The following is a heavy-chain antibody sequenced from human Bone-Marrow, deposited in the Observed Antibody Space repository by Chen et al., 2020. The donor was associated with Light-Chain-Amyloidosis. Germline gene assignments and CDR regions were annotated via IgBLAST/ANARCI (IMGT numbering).Heavy chain of an antibody. CDR1: GGSISSSSYY. Sequence: QLQLQESGPGLVKPSETLSLTCTVSGGSISSSSYYWGWIRQPPGKGLEWIGSIYYSGSTYYNPSLKSRVTISLYTSQSQFSLTLSSMTAADTAVYYCARGRGYSYGHVRAYNYMDVWGKGTTVTVSS. J-gene: IGHJ6*03. V-gene: IGHV4-39*07. CDR2: IYYSGST. D-gene: IGHD5-18*01. CDR3: ARGRGYSYGHVRAYNYMDV.